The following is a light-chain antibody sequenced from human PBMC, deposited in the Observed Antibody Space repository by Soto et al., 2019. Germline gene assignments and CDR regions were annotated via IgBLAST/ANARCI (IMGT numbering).Light chain of an antibody. V-gene: IGKV3-15*01. CDR1: QSVRSN. Sequence: EIVMTQSPAILSVSPGERATLFCRASQSVRSNFLAWYQHKPGQAPRLLIHGASTRATGGPARFSGSASETEFTLTISSLQSEDFAVYYCQQYSAWPLSFGGGTKVEIK. CDR3: QQYSAWPLS. CDR2: GAS. J-gene: IGKJ4*01.